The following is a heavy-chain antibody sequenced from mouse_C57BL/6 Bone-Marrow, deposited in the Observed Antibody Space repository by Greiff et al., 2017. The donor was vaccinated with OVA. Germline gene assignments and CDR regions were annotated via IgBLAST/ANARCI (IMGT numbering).Heavy chain of an antibody. CDR3: ARDRELRPFDY. D-gene: IGHD3-2*02. Sequence: EVQLVESGGGLVKPGGSLKLSCAASGFTFSSYAMSWVRQTPEKRLEWVATISDGGSYTYYPDNVKGRFTISRDNAKNNLYLQMSHLKSEDTAMYYCARDRELRPFDYWGQGTTRTVSS. CDR2: ISDGGSYT. CDR1: GFTFSSYA. J-gene: IGHJ2*01. V-gene: IGHV5-4*01.